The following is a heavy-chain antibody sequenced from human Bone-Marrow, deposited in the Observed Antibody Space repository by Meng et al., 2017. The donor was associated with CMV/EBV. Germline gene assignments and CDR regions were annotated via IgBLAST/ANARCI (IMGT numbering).Heavy chain of an antibody. Sequence: GESLKISCAASGFTFDDYTMHWVRQAPGKGLEWVSLISWDGGSTYYADSVKGRFTISRDNSKNSLYLQMNSLRTEDTALYYCAKDFGVVTTYYFDYWGQGTLVTGSS. V-gene: IGHV3-43*01. J-gene: IGHJ4*02. CDR2: ISWDGGST. D-gene: IGHD3-3*01. CDR3: AKDFGVVTTYYFDY. CDR1: GFTFDDYT.